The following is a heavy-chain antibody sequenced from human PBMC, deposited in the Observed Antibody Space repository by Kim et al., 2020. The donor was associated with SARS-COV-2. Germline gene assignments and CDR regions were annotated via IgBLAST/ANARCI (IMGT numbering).Heavy chain of an antibody. CDR1: GYTFISYH. D-gene: IGHD3-10*01. CDR2: MAPTGGRP. Sequence: ASVKVSCKASGYTFISYHLHWVRQAPGQRPEWVGVMAPTGGRPTYAQIFQGRVTMTSDVSSNTDYMEVSSLRSDDTAVYYCARNAAVESAGPYYRGFDSW. V-gene: IGHV1-46*01. CDR3: ARNAAVESAGPYYRGFDS. J-gene: IGHJ4*01.